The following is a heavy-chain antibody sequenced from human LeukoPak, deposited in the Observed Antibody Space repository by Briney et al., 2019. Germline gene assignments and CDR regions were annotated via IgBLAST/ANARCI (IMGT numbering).Heavy chain of an antibody. Sequence: SETLSLTCAVYGGSFRGYYWSWIRQPPGKGLEWVGEIYHNGYTNYNPSLKSRVTISLGKSKSQISLKLASVTAADTAMYYCARQSAAERFGLDYYFDYWGQGTLVTVSS. J-gene: IGHJ4*02. CDR3: ARQSAAERFGLDYYFDY. V-gene: IGHV4-34*01. CDR2: IYHNGYT. D-gene: IGHD3-10*01. CDR1: GGSFRGYY.